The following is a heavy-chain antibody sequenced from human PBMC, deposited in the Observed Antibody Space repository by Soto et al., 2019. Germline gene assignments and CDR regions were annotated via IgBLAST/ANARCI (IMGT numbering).Heavy chain of an antibody. CDR3: AKPVERWLQLGYFDY. D-gene: IGHD5-12*01. J-gene: IGHJ4*02. V-gene: IGHV3-30*18. Sequence: GGSLRLSCAASGFTFSSYGMHWVRQAPGKGLEWVAVISYDGSNKYYADSVKGRFTISRDNSKNTLYLQMNSLRAEDTAVYYCAKPVERWLQLGYFDYWGQGTLVTVSS. CDR1: GFTFSSYG. CDR2: ISYDGSNK.